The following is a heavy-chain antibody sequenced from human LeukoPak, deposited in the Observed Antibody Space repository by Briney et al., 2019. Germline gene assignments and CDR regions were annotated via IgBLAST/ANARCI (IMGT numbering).Heavy chain of an antibody. CDR2: IDHTGIT. CDR1: DDSITIYY. V-gene: IGHV4-59*12. Sequence: SETLSLTCTVSDDSITIYYWSWIRQPPGKGLEWIGYIDHTGITNYNPSLNSRVTISRDTSKNQFSLKLSSVTAADTAVYYCASGSPGLWSTPDDYWGQGTLVTVSS. J-gene: IGHJ4*02. CDR3: ASGSPGLWSTPDDY. D-gene: IGHD3-10*01.